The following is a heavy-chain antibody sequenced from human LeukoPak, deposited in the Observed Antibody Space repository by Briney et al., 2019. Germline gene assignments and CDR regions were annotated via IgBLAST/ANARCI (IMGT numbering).Heavy chain of an antibody. D-gene: IGHD1-14*01. Sequence: GGSLRLSCTASTFSFDSYSMNWVRQAPGEGLQWVSSISSDSHHIFYADSVKGRLTTSRDNARNLVFLQMSSLRAEDTAVYYCASAGVYCRTTDCYAFDMWGQGTLVSVSS. J-gene: IGHJ3*02. CDR2: ISSDSHHI. CDR1: TFSFDSYS. V-gene: IGHV3-21*01. CDR3: ASAGVYCRTTDCYAFDM.